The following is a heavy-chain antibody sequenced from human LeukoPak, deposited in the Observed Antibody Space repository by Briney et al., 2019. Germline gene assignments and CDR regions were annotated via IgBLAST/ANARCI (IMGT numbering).Heavy chain of an antibody. J-gene: IGHJ4*02. CDR3: AIGAESFIRRFDY. Sequence: PSETLSLTCAVYGGSLSGYYWSWIHQPPGKGREWIGEINHSGSTNYNPSLKSRVTISVDTSKNQFSLKLSSVTAADTAVYYCAIGAESFIRRFDYWGQGTLVTVSS. CDR2: INHSGST. V-gene: IGHV4-34*01. CDR1: GGSLSGYY. D-gene: IGHD2-21*01.